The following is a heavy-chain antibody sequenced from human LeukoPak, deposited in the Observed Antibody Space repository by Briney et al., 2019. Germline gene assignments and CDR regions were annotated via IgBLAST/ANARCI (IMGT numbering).Heavy chain of an antibody. V-gene: IGHV4-39*07. CDR2: ISYIGST. D-gene: IGHD2-8*02. Sequence: PSETLSLTCTVSGGSISNDEYFWGWIRQPPGKGLEWIGTISYIGSTYYSPSLKSRVTLSVDTSRNQVSLRVNSLTAADTAVYFCARAAGGGFQWLDTWGQGILVTVSS. CDR3: ARAAGGGFQWLDT. CDR1: GGSISNDEYF. J-gene: IGHJ5*02.